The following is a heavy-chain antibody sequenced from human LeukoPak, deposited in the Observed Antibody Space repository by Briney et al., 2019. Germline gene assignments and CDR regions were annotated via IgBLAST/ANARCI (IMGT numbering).Heavy chain of an antibody. CDR3: ARQGGRIQLFGPEDLSHYYYYMDV. V-gene: IGHV5-51*01. Sequence: PGESLKISCKGSGYSFTSYWIGWVRQMPGKGLEWMGIIYPGDSDTRYSPSFQGQVTISADKSISTAYLQWSSLKASDTAMYYCARQGGRIQLFGPEDLSHYYYYMDVWGKGTTVTISS. CDR2: IYPGDSDT. D-gene: IGHD5-18*01. J-gene: IGHJ6*03. CDR1: GYSFTSYW.